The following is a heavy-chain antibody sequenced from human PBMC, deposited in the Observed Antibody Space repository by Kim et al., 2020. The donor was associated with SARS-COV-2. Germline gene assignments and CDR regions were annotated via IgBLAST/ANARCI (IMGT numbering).Heavy chain of an antibody. Sequence: ASVKVSCKASGYTFTSYGISWVRQAPGQGLEWMGWISAYNGNTNYAQKLQGRVTMTTDTSTSTAYMELRSLRSDDTAVYYCARGLIDYYDSSGYYYWGQGTLVTVSS. CDR1: GYTFTSYG. V-gene: IGHV1-18*01. CDR3: ARGLIDYYDSSGYYY. CDR2: ISAYNGNT. J-gene: IGHJ4*02. D-gene: IGHD3-22*01.